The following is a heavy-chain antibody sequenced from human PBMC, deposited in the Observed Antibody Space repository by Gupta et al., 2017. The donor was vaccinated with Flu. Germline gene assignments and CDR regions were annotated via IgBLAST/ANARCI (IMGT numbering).Heavy chain of an antibody. J-gene: IGHJ4*02. CDR1: GGTFSSYA. V-gene: IGHV1-69*01. D-gene: IGHD3-22*01. Sequence: QVQLVQSGAEVKKPGSSVKVSCKAPGGTFSSYAISWVRQAPGQGLEWMGGIIPIFGTANYAQKFQGRVTITADESTSTAYMELSSLRSEDTAVYYCARGLNAAYYDSSGNPSTFAHWGQGTLVTVSS. CDR2: IIPIFGTA. CDR3: ARGLNAAYYDSSGNPSTFAH.